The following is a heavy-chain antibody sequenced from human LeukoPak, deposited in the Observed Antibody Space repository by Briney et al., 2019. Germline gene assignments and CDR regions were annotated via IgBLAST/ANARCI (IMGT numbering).Heavy chain of an antibody. CDR2: IKSKTDGGTI. CDR1: GFTFSNSW. D-gene: IGHD3-10*01. Sequence: GGSLRLSCVASGFTFSNSWMIWVRQAPGKGLEWVGRIKSKTDGGTIDYAAPVKGRFTISRGDSKNTLYLQMNSLKTEDTAVYYCTHSMVRGVNWFDPWGQGTLVTVSS. CDR3: THSMVRGVNWFDP. J-gene: IGHJ5*02. V-gene: IGHV3-15*01.